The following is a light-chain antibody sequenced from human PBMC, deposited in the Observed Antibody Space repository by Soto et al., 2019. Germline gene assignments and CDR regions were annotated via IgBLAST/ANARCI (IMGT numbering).Light chain of an antibody. V-gene: IGLV1-40*01. CDR2: ANT. CDR1: TSNIGAGYD. J-gene: IGLJ2*01. CDR3: QSYDSGLSGAI. Sequence: QSVLTQPPSVSGAPGLRVTISCSGTTSNIGAGYDVHWYQLLPGTAPKLLIYANTDRPSGVPDRFSGSKSGTSASLAITGLQAEDEADYYCQSYDSGLSGAIFGGGTKLTVL.